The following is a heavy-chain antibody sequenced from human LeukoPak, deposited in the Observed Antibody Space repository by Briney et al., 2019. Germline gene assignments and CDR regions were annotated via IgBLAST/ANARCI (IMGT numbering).Heavy chain of an antibody. J-gene: IGHJ6*02. CDR3: ARWGLWFGELRDPDAHYGMDV. D-gene: IGHD3-10*01. CDR2: IYYSGST. V-gene: IGHV4-59*01. Sequence: SETLSLTCTVSGGSISSYYWSWIRQPPGEGLEWIGYIYYSGSTNYNPSLKSRVTISVDTSKNQFSLKLSSVTAADTAVYYCARWGLWFGELRDPDAHYGMDVWGQGTTVTVSS. CDR1: GGSISSYY.